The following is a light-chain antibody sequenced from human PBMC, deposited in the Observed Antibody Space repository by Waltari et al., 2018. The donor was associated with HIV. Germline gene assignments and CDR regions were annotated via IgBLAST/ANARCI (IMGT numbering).Light chain of an antibody. J-gene: IGLJ2*01. Sequence: QSALTQPASVSGSTGQSLTITCTGTNRNIGFFNLVSWYQQYPGKAPQLIIYGVTSRPPGVSNRFSGSKSGNTASLTISGLQTDDEAEYYCNSYSSDDTVVFGGGTKLTVL. V-gene: IGLV2-14*01. CDR2: GVT. CDR3: NSYSSDDTVV. CDR1: NRNIGFFNL.